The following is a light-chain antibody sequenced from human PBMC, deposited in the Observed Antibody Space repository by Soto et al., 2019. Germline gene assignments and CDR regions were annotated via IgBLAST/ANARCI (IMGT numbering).Light chain of an antibody. V-gene: IGKV3-20*01. J-gene: IGKJ4*01. CDR2: GAS. CDR1: QSVSSNY. CDR3: QQYGGSPRVT. Sequence: EIVLTQSPGTLSLSPGERATLSCRASQSVSSNYLAWYQQKPGQAPRLLIYGASSRATGIPDRFSGSGSGTDFHLTISRLEPEEFAVYYCQQYGGSPRVTFGGGTKVEIK.